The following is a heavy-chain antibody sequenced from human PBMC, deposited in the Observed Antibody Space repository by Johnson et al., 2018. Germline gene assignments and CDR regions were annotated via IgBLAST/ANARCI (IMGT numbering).Heavy chain of an antibody. CDR3: TKEENYYGSGSYYKW. CDR1: GFTFSSSD. V-gene: IGHV3-30*18. J-gene: IGHJ4*02. D-gene: IGHD3-10*01. Sequence: QVQLVESGGGVVQSGRSLRLFCAASGFTFSSSDMHWVRQAPGKGLEWVAVISYDGSNRYNADSVKGRFTISRDNSKKTLYLQMNSLRVEDTGLYYCTKEENYYGSGSYYKWWGQGTLVTVSS. CDR2: ISYDGSNR.